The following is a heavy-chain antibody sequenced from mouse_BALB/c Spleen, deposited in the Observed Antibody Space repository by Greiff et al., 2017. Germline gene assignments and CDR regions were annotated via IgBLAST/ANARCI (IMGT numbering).Heavy chain of an antibody. CDR2: INPSNGRT. CDR3: ARPPIYYDYDEDY. V-gene: IGHV1S81*02. D-gene: IGHD2-4*01. Sequence: QVQLKQPGAELVKPGASVKLSCKASGYTFTSYWMHWVKQRPGQGLEWIGEINPSNGRTNYNEKFKSKATLTVDKSSSTAYMQLSSLTSEDSAVYYCARPPIYYDYDEDYWGQGTTLTVSS. J-gene: IGHJ2*01. CDR1: GYTFTSYW.